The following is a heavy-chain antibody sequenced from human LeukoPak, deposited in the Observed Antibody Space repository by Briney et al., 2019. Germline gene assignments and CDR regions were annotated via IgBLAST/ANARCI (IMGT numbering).Heavy chain of an antibody. CDR1: GYTFTSYY. Sequence: ASAKVSCKPSGYTFTSYYMHWVRHTPRQGLEWMGLINASVDSTTYARKFKGRVTMTRDTSTSPVYLELSSLRSEDTAVFYCARDSPYVIDVFDSWGQGTMVTVSS. CDR3: ARDSPYVIDVFDS. CDR2: INASVDST. V-gene: IGHV1-46*01. J-gene: IGHJ3*02. D-gene: IGHD2-21*01.